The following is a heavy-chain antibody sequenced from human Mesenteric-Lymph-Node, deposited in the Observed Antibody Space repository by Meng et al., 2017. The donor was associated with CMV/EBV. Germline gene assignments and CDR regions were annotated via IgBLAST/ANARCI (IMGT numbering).Heavy chain of an antibody. J-gene: IGHJ6*02. D-gene: IGHD6-6*01. V-gene: IGHV3-74*01. CDR2: INSDGSST. Sequence: GESLKISCAASGFTVSSNYMSWVRQAPGKGLVWVSRINSDGSSTSYADSVKGRFTISRDNAKNTLYLQMNSLRAEDTAVYYCARDCEYSSSLGAKRRGGMDVWGQGTTVTVSS. CDR1: GFTVSSNY. CDR3: ARDCEYSSSLGAKRRGGMDV.